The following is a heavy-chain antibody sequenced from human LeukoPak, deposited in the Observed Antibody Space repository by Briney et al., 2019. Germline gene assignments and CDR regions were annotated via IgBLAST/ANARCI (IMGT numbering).Heavy chain of an antibody. CDR1: GFTFDDYA. Sequence: PGRSLRLSCAASGFTFDDYAMHWVRQAPGKGLEWVSGVSWNNNNIGYADSVKGRFTISRDNAKNSLYLQMNSLRVEDTAVYYCTRELASWGQGTLVTVSS. J-gene: IGHJ5*02. V-gene: IGHV3-9*01. CDR3: TRELAS. CDR2: VSWNNNNI.